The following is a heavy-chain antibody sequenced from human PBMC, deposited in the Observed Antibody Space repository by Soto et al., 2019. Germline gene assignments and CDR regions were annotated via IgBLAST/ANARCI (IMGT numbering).Heavy chain of an antibody. CDR3: AKGGPVPVRSMFDY. J-gene: IGHJ4*02. CDR2: MSYDGSKK. CDR1: GFTFNNYG. D-gene: IGHD2-2*01. Sequence: GGSLRLSCAASGFTFNNYGMHWVRQAPGKGLEWVAAMSYDGSKKGHADSVQGQFTISRDNSKHTLYLQMTSLRAEDTAIYYCAKGGPVPVRSMFDYWGQGTLVTVSS. V-gene: IGHV3-33*05.